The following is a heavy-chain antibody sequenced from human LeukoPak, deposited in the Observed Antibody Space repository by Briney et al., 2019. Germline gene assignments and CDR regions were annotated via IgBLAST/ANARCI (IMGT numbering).Heavy chain of an antibody. Sequence: ASVKVSCKASGYTFTSYDINWVRQATGQGLEWMGWMNPNSGNTGYAQKFQGRVTITRNTSISTAYMELSSLRSEDTAVYYCARARATTVTRYNWFDPWGQGTLVTVSS. CDR3: ARARATTVTRYNWFDP. J-gene: IGHJ5*02. CDR1: GYTFTSYD. D-gene: IGHD4-17*01. CDR2: MNPNSGNT. V-gene: IGHV1-8*03.